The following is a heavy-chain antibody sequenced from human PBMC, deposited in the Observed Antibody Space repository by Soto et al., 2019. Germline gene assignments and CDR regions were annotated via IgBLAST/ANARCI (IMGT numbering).Heavy chain of an antibody. D-gene: IGHD5-18*01. CDR2: IYYSGIT. V-gene: IGHV4-31*03. Sequence: SETLSLTCTVSGGSISSDGYYWSWIRQHPGKGLEWIGYIYYSGITYYNPSLKSRATISVDTSKNQFSLKLSSVTAADTAVYYCARDTAAIGQFDPWGQGTLVTVSS. J-gene: IGHJ5*02. CDR1: GGSISSDGYY. CDR3: ARDTAAIGQFDP.